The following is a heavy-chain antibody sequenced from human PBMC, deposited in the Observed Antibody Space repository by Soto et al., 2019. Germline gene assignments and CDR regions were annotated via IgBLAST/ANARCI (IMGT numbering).Heavy chain of an antibody. CDR2: ISWNSGSI. V-gene: IGHV3-9*01. CDR1: GFTFDAFA. Sequence: PLPLPCVAPGFTFDAFAMNWVRPAPGKGLEWVSGISWNSGSIGYADSVKGRFTSSRDNAKNSLYLQMSSLRAEDTALYYCAKGMRSYYYYYMDVWGKGATVTVSS. J-gene: IGHJ6*03. CDR3: AKGMRSYYYYYMDV.